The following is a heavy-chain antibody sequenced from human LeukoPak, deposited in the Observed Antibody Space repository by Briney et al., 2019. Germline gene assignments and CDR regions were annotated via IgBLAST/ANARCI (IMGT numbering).Heavy chain of an antibody. CDR2: ISSSSSYI. CDR1: GFTFSSYS. CDR3: ARFRSSTINDAFDI. J-gene: IGHJ3*02. Sequence: PGGSLRLSCAASGFTFSSYSMNWVRQAPGKGLEWVSSISSSSSYIYYADSVKGRFTISRDNAKNSLYLQMNSLRAEDTAVYYCARFRSSTINDAFDIWGQGTMVTVSS. D-gene: IGHD2-2*01. V-gene: IGHV3-21*01.